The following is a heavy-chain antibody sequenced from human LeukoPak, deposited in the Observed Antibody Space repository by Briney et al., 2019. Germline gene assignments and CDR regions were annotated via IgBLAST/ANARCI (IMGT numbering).Heavy chain of an antibody. D-gene: IGHD3-10*01. Sequence: GRSLRLSCAASGFTFDDYAMPWVRQAPGKGLEWVSGISWNSGSIGYADSVKGRFTISRDNAKNSLYLQMNSLRAEDTALYYCAKDMGSGSYYTLSFDYWGQGTLVTVSS. CDR2: ISWNSGSI. CDR3: AKDMGSGSYYTLSFDY. CDR1: GFTFDDYA. V-gene: IGHV3-9*01. J-gene: IGHJ4*02.